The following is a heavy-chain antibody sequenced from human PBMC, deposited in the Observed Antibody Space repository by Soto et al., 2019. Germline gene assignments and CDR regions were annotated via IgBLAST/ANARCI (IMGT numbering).Heavy chain of an antibody. CDR1: GYSFTTYW. D-gene: IGHD3-10*01. V-gene: IGHV5-51*01. CDR3: ARSRVNYYYQYGMDV. J-gene: IGHJ6*02. Sequence: PGESLKISCKGSGYSFTTYWIGWVRQMPGKGLEWMGFIYPGGSDTTYSPSFQGQVTISVDKSINTAYLQWSSLKASDTAMYYCARSRVNYYYQYGMDVWGQGTTVTVSS. CDR2: IYPGGSDT.